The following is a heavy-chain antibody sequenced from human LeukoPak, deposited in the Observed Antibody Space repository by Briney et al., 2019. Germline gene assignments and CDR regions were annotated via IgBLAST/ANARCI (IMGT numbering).Heavy chain of an antibody. CDR1: GFTFSNYA. V-gene: IGHV3-23*01. J-gene: IGHJ4*02. CDR3: AKRHTSGWFYFDY. D-gene: IGHD6-19*01. Sequence: GGSLRLSCAASGFTFSNYAMTWVRQAPGKGLEWVATLSGSADSTYFADSVKGRFTISRDNSKNTLYLQMNSLRAEDTALYYCAKRHTSGWFYFDYWGQGTLVTVSS. CDR2: LSGSADST.